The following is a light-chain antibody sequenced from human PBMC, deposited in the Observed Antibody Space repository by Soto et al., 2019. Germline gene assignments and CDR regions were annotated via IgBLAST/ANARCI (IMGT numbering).Light chain of an antibody. CDR2: DAS. CDR3: PQYDNLPRS. V-gene: IGKV1-33*01. Sequence: DIQMTQSPSSLSASVGDRVTITCQASQDISNYLNWYQQKPGKAPKLLIYDASNLETGVPSRFSGSGSGTDFTFTISSLQPEDIATYDCPQYDNLPRSFGQGTKLEIK. J-gene: IGKJ2*01. CDR1: QDISNY.